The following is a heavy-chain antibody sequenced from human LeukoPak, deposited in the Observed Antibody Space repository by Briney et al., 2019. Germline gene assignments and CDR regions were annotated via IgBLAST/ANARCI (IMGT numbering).Heavy chain of an antibody. CDR3: AIIWQY. CDR1: GGSISSYY. CDR2: IYYSGST. J-gene: IGHJ4*02. Sequence: ASETLSLTCTVSGGSISSYYWSWIRQPPGKGLEWIGSIYYSGSTYYNPSLKSRVTISVDTSKNQFSLRLSSVTAADTAVYYCAIIWQYWGQGTLVTVSS. D-gene: IGHD3-10*01. V-gene: IGHV4-39*07.